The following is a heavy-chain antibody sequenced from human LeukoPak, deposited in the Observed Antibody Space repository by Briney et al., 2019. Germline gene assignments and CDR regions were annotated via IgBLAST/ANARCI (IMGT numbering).Heavy chain of an antibody. V-gene: IGHV1-18*01. CDR2: ITSYNGNT. Sequence: EWIGWITSYNGNTNYAQTLQGRVTMTTDTSTSTAYMELRSLRSDDTAVYYCAREGEGWFDHWGQGTLVTVSS. CDR3: AREGEGWFDH. J-gene: IGHJ5*02.